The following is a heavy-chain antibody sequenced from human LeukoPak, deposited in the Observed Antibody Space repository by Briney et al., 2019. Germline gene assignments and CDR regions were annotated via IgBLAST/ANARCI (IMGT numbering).Heavy chain of an antibody. D-gene: IGHD3-3*01. CDR2: ISYDGSNK. CDR3: AKDPGFWSGCSDY. Sequence: GGSLRRSCAASGFTFSSHGMHWVRQAPGQGLEWVAVISYDGSNKYYADSVKGRFTISRDNSKNTLYLQMNSLRPEDTAVYYCAKDPGFWSGCSDYWGQGTVVTVSS. J-gene: IGHJ4*02. V-gene: IGHV3-30*18. CDR1: GFTFSSHG.